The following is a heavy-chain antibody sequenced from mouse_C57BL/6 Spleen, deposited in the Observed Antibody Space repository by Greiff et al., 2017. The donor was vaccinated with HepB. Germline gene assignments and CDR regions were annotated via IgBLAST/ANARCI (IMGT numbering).Heavy chain of an antibody. Sequence: QVQLQQPGAELVKPGASVKLSCKASGYTFTSYWMHWVKQRPGQGLEWIGMIHPNSGSTNYNEKFKSKATLTVDKSSSTAYMQLSSLTSEDSAVYYCARRDYYGSSLFAYWGQGTLVTGSA. D-gene: IGHD1-1*01. V-gene: IGHV1-64*01. CDR2: IHPNSGST. J-gene: IGHJ3*01. CDR1: GYTFTSYW. CDR3: ARRDYYGSSLFAY.